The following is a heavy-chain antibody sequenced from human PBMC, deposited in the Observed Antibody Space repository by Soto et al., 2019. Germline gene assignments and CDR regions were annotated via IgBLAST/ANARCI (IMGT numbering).Heavy chain of an antibody. CDR3: AREDYFYDSSGYLYYYYGMDV. Sequence: GGSLRLSCAASGFTFSSYGMHWVRQAPGKGLEWVAVISYDGSNKYYADSVKGRFTISRDNSKNTLYLQMNSLRAEDTAVYYCAREDYFYDSSGYLYYYYGMDVWGQGTTVTVSS. CDR2: ISYDGSNK. J-gene: IGHJ6*02. V-gene: IGHV3-30*03. CDR1: GFTFSSYG. D-gene: IGHD3-22*01.